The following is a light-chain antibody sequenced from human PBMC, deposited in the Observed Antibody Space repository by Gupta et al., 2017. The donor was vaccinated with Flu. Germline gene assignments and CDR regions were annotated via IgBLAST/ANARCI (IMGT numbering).Light chain of an antibody. J-gene: IGLJ3*02. CDR1: SSNIGSHT. CDR3: AAWDDSLLRV. V-gene: IGLV1-44*01. CDR2: KNS. Sequence: TQPPSASGTPGQRVTISCSGSSSNIGSHTVSWYQQLPGTAPKLLIYKNSQRPSGVPDRFSGSKSGTSASLAISGLQSEDEADYYCAAWDDSLLRVFGGGTKVTVL.